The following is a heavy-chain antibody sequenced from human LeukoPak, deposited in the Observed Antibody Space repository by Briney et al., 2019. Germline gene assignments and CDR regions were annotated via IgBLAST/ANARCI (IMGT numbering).Heavy chain of an antibody. V-gene: IGHV4-59*08. D-gene: IGHD3-10*01. J-gene: IGHJ4*02. CDR1: GGSISSYY. CDR3: ARQLHYYGSGSYYPSLPFDY. Sequence: SETLSLTCTVSGGSISSYYWSWIRQPSGKGLEWIGCIYYSGYTNYKSSLKSRVTISVDTSKNQFSLKLSSVTAADTAVYYCARQLHYYGSGSYYPSLPFDYWGQGTLVTVSS. CDR2: IYYSGYT.